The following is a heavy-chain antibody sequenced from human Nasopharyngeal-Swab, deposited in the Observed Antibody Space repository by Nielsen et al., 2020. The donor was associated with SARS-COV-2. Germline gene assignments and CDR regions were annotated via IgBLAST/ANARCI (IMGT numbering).Heavy chain of an antibody. J-gene: IGHJ6*02. CDR3: ARAHYGGTYYYYGMDV. CDR2: IGTAGDT. D-gene: IGHD4-23*01. Sequence: SCKASGYTFTAYYMHWVRQATGKGLEWVSAIGTAGDTYYPGSVKGRFTISRENAKNSLYLQMNSLRAGDTAVYYCARAHYGGTYYYYGMDVWGQGTTVTVSS. V-gene: IGHV3-13*01. CDR1: GYTFTAYY.